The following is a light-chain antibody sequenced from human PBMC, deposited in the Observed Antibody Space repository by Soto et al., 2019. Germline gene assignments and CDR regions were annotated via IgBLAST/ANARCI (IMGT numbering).Light chain of an antibody. CDR3: QSYDSSLSGWV. CDR1: SSNIGAGYD. V-gene: IGLV1-40*01. Sequence: QAVVTQPPSVSGAPGQRVTISCTGSSSNIGAGYDVHWYQQLPGTAPKLLIYGNSNRPSGVPDRFSGSKSGTSASLAITGLQAEDEADSYCQSYDSSLSGWVFGGGTKLTVL. J-gene: IGLJ3*02. CDR2: GNS.